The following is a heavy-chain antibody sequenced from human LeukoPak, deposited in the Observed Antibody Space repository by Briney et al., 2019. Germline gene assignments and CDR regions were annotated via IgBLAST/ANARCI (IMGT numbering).Heavy chain of an antibody. D-gene: IGHD2-2*01. CDR3: AKDHCGSTSCYYFDY. J-gene: IGHJ4*02. CDR1: GFTFSSYG. Sequence: PGGSLRLSCAASGFTFSSYGMHWVRQAPGKGLEWVAVISYDGSNKYYADSVKGRFTISRDNSKNTLYLQMNSLRAEDTAVYYCAKDHCGSTSCYYFDYWGQGTLVTVSS. V-gene: IGHV3-30*18. CDR2: ISYDGSNK.